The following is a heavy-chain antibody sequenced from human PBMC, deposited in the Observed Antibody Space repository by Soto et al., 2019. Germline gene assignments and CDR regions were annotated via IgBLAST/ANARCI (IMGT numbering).Heavy chain of an antibody. CDR3: ATTYFFGSGSGY. V-gene: IGHV4-39*01. D-gene: IGHD3-10*01. J-gene: IGHJ4*02. CDR1: GDSISRSSYY. Sequence: QLQLQESGPGLVKPSETLSLTCTVSGDSISRSSYYWGWIRQPPGKGLEWIGSIYYRGRTYYNPSHKSRVTISVDTSKNQFSLKLSSVTAADTAVYYCATTYFFGSGSGYWGQGTLVTVSS. CDR2: IYYRGRT.